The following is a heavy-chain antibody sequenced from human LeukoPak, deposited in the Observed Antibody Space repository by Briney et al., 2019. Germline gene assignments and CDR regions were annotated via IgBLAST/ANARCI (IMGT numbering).Heavy chain of an antibody. D-gene: IGHD1-1*01. CDR1: GFTVSSNY. J-gene: IGHJ4*02. CDR2: IYSGGST. V-gene: IGHV3-53*01. CDR3: TTNPIGGFDY. Sequence: PGGSLRLSCAASGFTVSSNYMSWVRQAPGKGLEWVSVIYSGGSTYYADSVKGRFTISRDNAKNTLYVQMNSLRAEDTAVYYCTTNPIGGFDYWGQGTLVTVSS.